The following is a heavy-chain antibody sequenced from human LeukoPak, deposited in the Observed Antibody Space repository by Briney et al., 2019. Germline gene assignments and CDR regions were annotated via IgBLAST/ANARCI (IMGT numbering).Heavy chain of an antibody. J-gene: IGHJ4*02. D-gene: IGHD3-9*01. CDR2: ISYDGSYK. CDR1: GFTFSSYV. Sequence: GRSLRLSCASSGFTFSSYVMHWVCQAPGKGLEWVAFISYDGSYKYYADSVKGRFTISRDNSKNTLYLQMNSLRGEDTAVYYCATVTTPSTRYFDWLLYWGQGTLVTVSS. V-gene: IGHV3-30*03. CDR3: ATVTTPSTRYFDWLLY.